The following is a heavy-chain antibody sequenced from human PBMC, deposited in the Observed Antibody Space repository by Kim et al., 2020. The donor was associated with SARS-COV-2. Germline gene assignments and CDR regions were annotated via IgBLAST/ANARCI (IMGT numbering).Heavy chain of an antibody. D-gene: IGHD6-6*01. V-gene: IGHV7-4-1*02. CDR1: GYTFTSYA. J-gene: IGHJ6*03. CDR2: INTNTGNP. Sequence: ASAKVSCKASGYTFTSYAMNWVRQAPGQGLEWMGWINTNTGNPTYAQGFTGRFVFSLDTSVSTAYLQISSLKAEDTAVYYCARDWESSSSHYYYYYMDVWGKGTTVTVSS. CDR3: ARDWESSSSHYYYYYMDV.